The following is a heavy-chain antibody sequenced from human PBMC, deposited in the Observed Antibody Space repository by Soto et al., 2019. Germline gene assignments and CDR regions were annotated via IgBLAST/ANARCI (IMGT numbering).Heavy chain of an antibody. V-gene: IGHV4-4*02. CDR2: IYHSGTT. J-gene: IGHJ4*02. Sequence: SQTLSLSCALSGPSMSTSTWWRWVRQSPGKGLEWIGEIYHSGTTNYNPSLKSRVTISVDKSKKEFSLKLSSVTAADTAVYYCAIPGPGDFHYWGQGTPVTVS. CDR1: GPSMSTSTW. CDR3: AIPGPGDFHY.